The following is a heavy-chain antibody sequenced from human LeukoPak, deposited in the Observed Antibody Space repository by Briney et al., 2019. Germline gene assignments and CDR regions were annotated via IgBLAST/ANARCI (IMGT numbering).Heavy chain of an antibody. CDR2: INPSGGST. CDR3: AREHTVTTVYYYFDY. V-gene: IGHV1-46*01. J-gene: IGHJ4*02. D-gene: IGHD4-11*01. Sequence: ASVKVSFKASGYTFTSYYMHWVRQAPGQGLEWMGIINPSGGSTSYAQKFQGRVTMTRDTSTSTVYMELSSLRSEDTAVYYCAREHTVTTVYYYFDYWGQGTLVTVSS. CDR1: GYTFTSYY.